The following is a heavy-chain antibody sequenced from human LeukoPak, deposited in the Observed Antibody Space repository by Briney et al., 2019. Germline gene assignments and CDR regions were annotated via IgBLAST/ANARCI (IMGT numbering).Heavy chain of an antibody. CDR2: INPSGGST. CDR3: ARTRNPIYYYDSSGYFLDY. CDR1: GYTFTSDY. V-gene: IGHV1-46*01. J-gene: IGHJ4*02. D-gene: IGHD3-22*01. Sequence: ASVKVSCKASGYTFTSDYMHWVRQAPGQGLEWMGIINPSGGSTSYAQKFQGRVTMTRDTSTSTVYMELSSLRSEDTAVYYCARTRNPIYYYDSSGYFLDYWGQGTLVTVSS.